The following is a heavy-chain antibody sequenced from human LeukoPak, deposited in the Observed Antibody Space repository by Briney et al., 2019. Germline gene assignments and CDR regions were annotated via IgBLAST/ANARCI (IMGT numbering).Heavy chain of an antibody. Sequence: SETLSLTCTVSGGSISSYYWSWIRQPPGQGLEWIGYIYYSGSTNYNPSLKSRVTISVDTSKNQFSLKLSSVTAADTAVYYCARVARKQYYYYMDVWGKGTTVTVSS. CDR1: GGSISSYY. CDR2: IYYSGST. V-gene: IGHV4-59*01. J-gene: IGHJ6*03. CDR3: ARVARKQYYYYMDV. D-gene: IGHD2-15*01.